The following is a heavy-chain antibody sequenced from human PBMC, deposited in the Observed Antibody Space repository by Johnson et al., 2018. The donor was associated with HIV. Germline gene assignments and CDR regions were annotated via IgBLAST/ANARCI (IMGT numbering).Heavy chain of an antibody. J-gene: IGHJ3*02. V-gene: IGHV3-15*01. Sequence: EVQLVESGGGVVRPGGSLKLSCAASGFSFDDYGMSWVRQPPGKGLEWVGRIKRKTDGETTDSTTPVNGRFTISRDDSKNTLYLQMNSLKTEDTAVYYCATDVPSAPYYNAFDIWGQGTMVTVSS. CDR1: GFSFDDYG. CDR2: IKRKTDGETT. CDR3: ATDVPSAPYYNAFDI. D-gene: IGHD1-26*01.